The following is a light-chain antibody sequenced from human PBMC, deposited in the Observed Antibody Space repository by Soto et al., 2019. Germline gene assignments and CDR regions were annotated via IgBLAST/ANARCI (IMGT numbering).Light chain of an antibody. V-gene: IGLV1-51*02. CDR2: ENN. J-gene: IGLJ1*01. CDR3: ATWDTSLSAGV. Sequence: QSVLTQPPPVSAAPGQKVTVSCSGSGSNIENNFVSWYRQLPGTAPKLLIYENNRRPSGIPDRFSGSKSGTSATLDIAGLETGDEADYYCATWDTSLSAGVFGPGTKVTVL. CDR1: GSNIENNF.